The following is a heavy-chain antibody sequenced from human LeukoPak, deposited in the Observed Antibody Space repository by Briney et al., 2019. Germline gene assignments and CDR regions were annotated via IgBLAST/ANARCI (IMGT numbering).Heavy chain of an antibody. CDR2: ISPDGNNE. V-gene: IGHV3-30-3*01. D-gene: IGHD3-9*01. Sequence: GGSLRLSCATSGFTFSSYAMHWVRQAPGKGLEWVALISPDGNNEYYTDSVKGRFTISRDNSKNTLYLQMNSLRAEDTAVYYCANTNFDWFVPAGWFDPWGQGTLVTVSS. CDR1: GFTFSSYA. CDR3: ANTNFDWFVPAGWFDP. J-gene: IGHJ5*02.